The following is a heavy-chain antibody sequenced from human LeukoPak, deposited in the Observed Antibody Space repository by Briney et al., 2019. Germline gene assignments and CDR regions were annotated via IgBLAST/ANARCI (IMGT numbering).Heavy chain of an antibody. CDR1: GGSISSYY. V-gene: IGHV4-59*08. Sequence: SETLSLTCTVSGGSISSYYWSWIRQPPGKGLEWIGYIYYRGSPNYNPSLKSRVTISVDASKNQFSLKLSSVTAADTAVYFCARHRFPGYSSSWYESPREHHWFFDLWGRGTLVTVSS. J-gene: IGHJ2*01. D-gene: IGHD6-19*01. CDR2: IYYRGSP. CDR3: ARHRFPGYSSSWYESPREHHWFFDL.